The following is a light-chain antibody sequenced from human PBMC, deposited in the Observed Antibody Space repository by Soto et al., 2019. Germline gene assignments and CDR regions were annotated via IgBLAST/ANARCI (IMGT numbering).Light chain of an antibody. CDR1: QSVSSSY. CDR2: DVS. CDR3: QQYGSSPT. J-gene: IGKJ1*01. V-gene: IGKV3-20*01. Sequence: EIVLTQSPGTLSLSPGERATLSCRSSQSVSSSYLAWYQQKPGQAPRLLIYDVSSRATGIPDRFSGSGSGKDFTLTLSRLEPEYLAVYYCQQYGSSPTFGQGTKVEIK.